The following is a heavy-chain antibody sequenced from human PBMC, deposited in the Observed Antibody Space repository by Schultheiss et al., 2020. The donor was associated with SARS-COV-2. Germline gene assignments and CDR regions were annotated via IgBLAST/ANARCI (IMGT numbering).Heavy chain of an antibody. CDR2: INHSGST. D-gene: IGHD6-6*01. Sequence: SQTLSLTCAVYGGSFSGYYWSWIRQPPGKGLEWIGEINHSGSTNYNPSLKSRVTISVDTTKNHFSLKLNSVTAADTAVYYCARSGRVAARPGGRYYYYYGMDVWGQGTTVTVSS. V-gene: IGHV4-34*01. CDR1: GGSFSGYY. J-gene: IGHJ6*02. CDR3: ARSGRVAARPGGRYYYYYGMDV.